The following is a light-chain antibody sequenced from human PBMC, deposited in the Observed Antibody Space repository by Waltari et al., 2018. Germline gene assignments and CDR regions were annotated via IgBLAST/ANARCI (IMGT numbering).Light chain of an antibody. CDR2: DVS. CDR1: NSDVGGYNY. Sequence: QSALTQPRSVSGSPGQSVTISCTGTNSDVGGYNYVSWYQHHPGKAPKLMIYDVSKRPSGVPDRFSGSKSGNTASLTISGLQADDEADYYCCSYAGSYTYVFGTGTKVTVL. J-gene: IGLJ1*01. CDR3: CSYAGSYTYV. V-gene: IGLV2-11*01.